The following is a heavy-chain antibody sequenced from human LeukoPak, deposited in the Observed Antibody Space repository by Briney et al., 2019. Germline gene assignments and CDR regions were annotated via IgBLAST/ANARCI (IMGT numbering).Heavy chain of an antibody. Sequence: PSETLSLTCTVSGGSISSSSYYWGWIRQPPEKGLEWIGSIYYSGSTYYNPSLKSRVTISVDTSKNQFSLKLSSVTAADTAVYYCAKSGGYGLIDYWGQGTLVTVSS. D-gene: IGHD1-26*01. CDR1: GGSISSSSYY. J-gene: IGHJ4*02. CDR3: AKSGGYGLIDY. CDR2: IYYSGST. V-gene: IGHV4-39*07.